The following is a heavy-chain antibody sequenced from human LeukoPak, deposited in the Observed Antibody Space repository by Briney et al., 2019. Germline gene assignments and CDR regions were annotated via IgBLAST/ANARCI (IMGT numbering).Heavy chain of an antibody. V-gene: IGHV1-2*02. CDR2: INPNSGST. J-gene: IGHJ4*02. D-gene: IGHD6-13*01. CDR1: GYTFTGYY. CDR3: ARVAIFGGSVAAADY. Sequence: ASVKVSCKASGYTFTGYYMHWVRRAPGQGLEWMGWINPNSGSTNYAQKFQGRVTMTRDTSISTAYMELSRLRSGDTAVYYCARVAIFGGSVAAADYWGQGTLVTVSS.